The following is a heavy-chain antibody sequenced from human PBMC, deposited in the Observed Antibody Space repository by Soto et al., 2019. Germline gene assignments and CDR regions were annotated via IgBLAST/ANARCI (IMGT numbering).Heavy chain of an antibody. V-gene: IGHV4-4*07. CDR2: IFTSGST. Sequence: QVQLQESGPGLVKPSETLSLTCTVSGDSITSYYWNWIRQPAGKGLEWIGRIFTSGSTNYNPSLKSRVTMSIDTSQHQFSLKLTSVTAADTAMYYCTRMKVYYFGSGTYSNWFDPWGQGTLVTVSS. D-gene: IGHD3-10*01. CDR3: TRMKVYYFGSGTYSNWFDP. CDR1: GDSITSYY. J-gene: IGHJ5*02.